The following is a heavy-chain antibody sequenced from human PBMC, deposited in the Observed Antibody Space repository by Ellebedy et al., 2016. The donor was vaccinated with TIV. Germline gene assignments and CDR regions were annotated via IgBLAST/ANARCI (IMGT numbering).Heavy chain of an antibody. CDR2: ISHSGST. D-gene: IGHD3-9*01. V-gene: IGHV4-34*01. CDR1: GGSFSGYY. Sequence: GSLRLSXAVYGGSFSGYYWSWIRQPPGKGLEWIGEISHSGSTNCNPSLKSRVTISVDTSKNQFSLKLSSVTAADTAVYYCARDTSRNYDILTGYYTPYYYGMDVWGQGTTVTVSS. CDR3: ARDTSRNYDILTGYYTPYYYGMDV. J-gene: IGHJ6*02.